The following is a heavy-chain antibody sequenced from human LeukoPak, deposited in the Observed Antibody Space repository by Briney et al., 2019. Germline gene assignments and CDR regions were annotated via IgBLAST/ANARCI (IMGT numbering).Heavy chain of an antibody. CDR1: GFTFSSYG. CDR2: IWYDGSNK. D-gene: IGHD6-6*01. J-gene: IGHJ3*02. Sequence: GGSLRLSCAASGFTFSSYGMHWVRQAPGKGLEWVAFIWYDGSNKYYADSVKGRFTISRDNSKNTLYLQMNSLRAEDTAVYYCAEQGAMAAHDAFDIWGQGTMVTVSS. CDR3: AEQGAMAAHDAFDI. V-gene: IGHV3-30*02.